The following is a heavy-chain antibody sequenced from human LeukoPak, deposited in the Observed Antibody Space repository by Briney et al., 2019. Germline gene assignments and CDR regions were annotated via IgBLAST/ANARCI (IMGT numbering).Heavy chain of an antibody. J-gene: IGHJ1*01. V-gene: IGHV3-49*03. D-gene: IGHD6-19*01. CDR1: GFTFGDYA. CDR2: IRSKAYGGTT. Sequence: GGSLRLSCATSGFTFGDYAMSWFRQAPGKGLEWVGFIRSKAYGGTTEYAASVKGRFTISRDDSKSIAYLQMNSLKTEDTAVYYCTRAIAISGWNSAEYFQHWGQGTLVTVSS. CDR3: TRAIAISGWNSAEYFQH.